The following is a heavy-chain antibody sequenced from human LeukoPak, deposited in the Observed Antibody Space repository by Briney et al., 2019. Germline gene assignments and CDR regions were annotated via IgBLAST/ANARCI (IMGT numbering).Heavy chain of an antibody. J-gene: IGHJ4*02. D-gene: IGHD3-22*01. CDR1: GFTFSDSY. Sequence: GGSLRLSCAASGFTFSDSYMGWIRQAPGKGLEWFSYISSSSSTIYYADSVKGRFTISRDNAKNSLYLQMSSLRAEDTAVYYCAREQYFDNSFDYWGQGTLVTVSS. V-gene: IGHV3-11*04. CDR3: AREQYFDNSFDY. CDR2: ISSSSSTI.